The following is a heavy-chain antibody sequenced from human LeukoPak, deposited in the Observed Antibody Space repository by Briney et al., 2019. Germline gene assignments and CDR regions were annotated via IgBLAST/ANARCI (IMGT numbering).Heavy chain of an antibody. CDR1: GFTFSSYG. J-gene: IGHJ4*02. CDR3: ARAMRSGYDY. D-gene: IGHD5-12*01. CDR2: ISSSGDAI. V-gene: IGHV3-48*02. Sequence: GGSLRLSCAASGFTFSSYGMNWVRQAPEKGLEWVSYISSSGDAIYYADSVKGRFTISRDNAKNSLYVEMNSLRDEDTGVYYCARAMRSGYDYWGQGTLVTVSS.